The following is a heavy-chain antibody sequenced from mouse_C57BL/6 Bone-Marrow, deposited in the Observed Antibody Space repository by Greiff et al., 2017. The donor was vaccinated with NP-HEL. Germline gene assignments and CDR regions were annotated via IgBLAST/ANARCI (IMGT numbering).Heavy chain of an antibody. J-gene: IGHJ3*01. V-gene: IGHV5-12*01. CDR3: ARHEDYDYDDGVAY. CDR2: ISNGGGST. Sequence: EVKLLESGGGLVQPGGSLKLSCAASGFTFSDYYMYWVRQTPEKRLEWVAYISNGGGSTYYPDTVKGRFTISRDNAKNTLYLQMSRLKSEDTAMYYCARHEDYDYDDGVAYWGQGTLVTVSA. CDR1: GFTFSDYY. D-gene: IGHD2-4*01.